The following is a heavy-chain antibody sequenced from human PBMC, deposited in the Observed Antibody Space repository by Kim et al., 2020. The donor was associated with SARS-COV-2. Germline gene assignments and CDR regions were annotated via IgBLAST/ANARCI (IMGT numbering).Heavy chain of an antibody. CDR3: ARLNPITAYYYGMDV. V-gene: IGHV4-30-2*01. J-gene: IGHJ6*02. CDR2: IYHSGST. CDR1: GGSISSGGYS. Sequence: SETLSLTCAVSGGSISSGGYSWSWIRQPPGKGLEWIGYIYHSGSTYYNPSLESRVTISVDRSKNQFSLKLSSVTAADTAVYYCARLNPITAYYYGMDVWGQGTTVTVSS.